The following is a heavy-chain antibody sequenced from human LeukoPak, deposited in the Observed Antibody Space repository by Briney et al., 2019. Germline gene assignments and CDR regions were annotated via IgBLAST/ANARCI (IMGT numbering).Heavy chain of an antibody. V-gene: IGHV1-46*01. CDR1: GYTFPSYY. D-gene: IGHD6-13*01. Sequence: GASVKVSCKASGYTFPSYYMHWVRQAPGQGLEWMGVINPSGGNTNSAQKFQGRVTMTRDTSTRTVYMELSSLRAEDTAVYYCAKTKGSSWIMTPDYWGQGTLVTVSS. J-gene: IGHJ4*02. CDR2: INPSGGNT. CDR3: AKTKGSSWIMTPDY.